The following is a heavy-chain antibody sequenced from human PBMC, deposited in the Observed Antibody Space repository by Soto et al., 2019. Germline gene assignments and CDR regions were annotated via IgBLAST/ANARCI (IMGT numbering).Heavy chain of an antibody. V-gene: IGHV3-30*18. J-gene: IGHJ4*02. CDR2: VSADGNRQ. D-gene: IGHD3-16*01. CDR1: GFSFGAYG. Sequence: QVQLVESGGGAAQPGTSLTLSCAASGFSFGAYGMHWVRQAPGKGLEWVAVVSADGNRQLYADSVRGRFTISRDNSKNTLHLQMNSLRSDDTAMYYCAKVSLGYVDPNLGLAEAYWGQGARVTVSS. CDR3: AKVSLGYVDPNLGLAEAY.